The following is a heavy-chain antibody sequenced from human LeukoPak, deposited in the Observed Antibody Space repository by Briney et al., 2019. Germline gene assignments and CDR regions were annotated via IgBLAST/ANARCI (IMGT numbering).Heavy chain of an antibody. J-gene: IGHJ4*02. D-gene: IGHD4-17*01. V-gene: IGHV1-46*01. Sequence: ASVKVSCKASGYTFTSYYMHWVRQAPGQGLEWMGIINPSGGSTSYAQKFQGRVTMTRDTSTSTVYMELSSLRSEDTAVYYCARELYDYGDYAALEYWGQETLVTVSS. CDR1: GYTFTSYY. CDR3: ARELYDYGDYAALEY. CDR2: INPSGGST.